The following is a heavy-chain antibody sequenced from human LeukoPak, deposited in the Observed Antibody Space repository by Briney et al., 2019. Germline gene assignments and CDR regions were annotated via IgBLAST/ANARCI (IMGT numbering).Heavy chain of an antibody. Sequence: SQTLSLTCAVSGGSISSGGYSWSWIRQPPGKGLEWIGYIYHSGSTYYNPSLKSRVTISVDRSKNQFSLKLSSVTAADTAVYCCASEDTGSFDYWGQGTLVTVSS. CDR2: IYHSGST. CDR3: ASEDTGSFDY. D-gene: IGHD2-8*02. V-gene: IGHV4-30-2*01. CDR1: GGSISSGGYS. J-gene: IGHJ4*02.